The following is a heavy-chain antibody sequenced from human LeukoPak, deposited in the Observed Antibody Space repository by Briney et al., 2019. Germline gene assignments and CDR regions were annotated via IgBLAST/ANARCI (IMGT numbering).Heavy chain of an antibody. J-gene: IGHJ4*02. CDR3: ARERTRYYFDY. Sequence: SETLSLTCTVSGGSISSYYWSWIRQPPGKGLEWIGYIYYSGSTNYNPSLKSRVTISVDTSKNQFSLKLSSVTAADTAVYYCARERTRYYFDYWGQGTLVTVSS. CDR1: GGSISSYY. CDR2: IYYSGST. V-gene: IGHV4-59*12. D-gene: IGHD2-8*01.